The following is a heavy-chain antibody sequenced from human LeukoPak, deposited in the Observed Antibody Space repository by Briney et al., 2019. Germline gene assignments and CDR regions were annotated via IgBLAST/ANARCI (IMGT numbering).Heavy chain of an antibody. CDR3: ARGNDGGSSAEY. CDR1: GGFISLYY. CDR2: IYDSGSN. D-gene: IGHD4-23*01. V-gene: IGHV4-59*01. J-gene: IGHJ4*02. Sequence: AETLSLICTLSGGFISLYYWSWVPQPPGRGREWSGYIYDSGSNNYNPSIKSRATIPVDASNNQFPLKQRSVAAADTAVYYCARGNDGGSSAEYWGQGTLVTVSS.